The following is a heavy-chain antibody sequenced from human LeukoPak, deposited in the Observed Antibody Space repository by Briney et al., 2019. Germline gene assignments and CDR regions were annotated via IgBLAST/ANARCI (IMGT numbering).Heavy chain of an antibody. CDR1: GYTFTSYG. V-gene: IGHV1-18*01. CDR3: ATRSSVLWFGYFDC. D-gene: IGHD3-10*01. J-gene: IGHJ4*02. CDR2: ISAYNGNT. Sequence: ASVKVSCKASGYTFTSYGISWVRQAPGQGLEWMGWISAYNGNTNYAQKLQGRVTMTTDTSTSTAYMELRSLRSDDTAVYYCATRSSVLWFGYFDCWGQGTLVTVSS.